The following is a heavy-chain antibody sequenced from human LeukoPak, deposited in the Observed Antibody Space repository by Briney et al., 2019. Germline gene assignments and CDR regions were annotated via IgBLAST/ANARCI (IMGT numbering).Heavy chain of an antibody. J-gene: IGHJ6*03. D-gene: IGHD3-10*01. CDR2: IIPIFGTA. CDR3: ARSYGYDYYYYMDV. CDR1: GYTFTSYD. V-gene: IGHV1-69*06. Sequence: GASVKVSCKASGYTFTSYDINWVRQAPGQGLEWMGGIIPIFGTANYAQKFQGRVTITADKSTSTAYMELSSLRSEDTAVYYCARSYGYDYYYYMDVWGKGTTVTVSS.